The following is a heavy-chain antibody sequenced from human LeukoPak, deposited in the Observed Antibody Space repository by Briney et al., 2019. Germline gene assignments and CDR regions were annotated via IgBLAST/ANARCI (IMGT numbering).Heavy chain of an antibody. CDR1: GYSFTSYW. Sequence: GESLKISCKGSGYSFTSYWVGWVRQMPGKGLEWMGIIYPGDSDTRYSPSFQGQVTISADKSISTAYLQWSSLKASDTAMYYCARQRVIAAAGTYYYYGMDVWGQGTTVTVPS. D-gene: IGHD6-13*01. CDR3: ARQRVIAAAGTYYYYGMDV. CDR2: IYPGDSDT. V-gene: IGHV5-51*01. J-gene: IGHJ6*02.